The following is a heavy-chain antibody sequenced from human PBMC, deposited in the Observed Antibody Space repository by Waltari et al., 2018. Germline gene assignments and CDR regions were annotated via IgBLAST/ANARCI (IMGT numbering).Heavy chain of an antibody. CDR2: INHSGST. Sequence: QVQLQQWGAGLLKPSETLSLTCAVYGGSFSGYYWSWIRQPPGKGLEWIGKINHSGSTNYNPSLKSRVTISVDTSKNQFSLKLSSVTAADTAVYYCARVLRGAFDIWGQGTMVTVSS. D-gene: IGHD3-10*01. J-gene: IGHJ3*02. V-gene: IGHV4-34*01. CDR3: ARVLRGAFDI. CDR1: GGSFSGYY.